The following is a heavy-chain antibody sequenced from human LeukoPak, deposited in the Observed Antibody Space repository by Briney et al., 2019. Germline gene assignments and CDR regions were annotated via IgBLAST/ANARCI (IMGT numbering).Heavy chain of an antibody. CDR2: INHSGST. CDR3: ARAYCSGGSCYSAWFDP. D-gene: IGHD2-15*01. CDR1: GGSFSGYY. J-gene: IGHJ5*02. V-gene: IGHV4-34*01. Sequence: PSETLSLTCAVYGGSFSGYYWSWIRQPPGKGLEWIGEINHSGSTNYNPSLKSRVTISVDTSKNQFSLKLSSVTAADTAVYYCARAYCSGGSCYSAWFDPWGQGTLVTVSS.